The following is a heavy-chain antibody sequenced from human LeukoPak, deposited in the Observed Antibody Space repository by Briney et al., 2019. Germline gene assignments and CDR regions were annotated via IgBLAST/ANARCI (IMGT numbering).Heavy chain of an antibody. CDR1: GYTFASYD. CDR2: MNPNSGNT. V-gene: IGHV1-8*01. J-gene: IGHJ3*02. CDR3: ARGSSYSSGWYAFDI. D-gene: IGHD6-19*01. Sequence: ASVKVSCKASGYTFASYDINWVRQATGQGLEWMGWMNPNSGNTGYAQKFQGRVTMTRNTSISTAYMELSSLRSEDAAVYYCARGSSYSSGWYAFDIWGQGTMVTVSS.